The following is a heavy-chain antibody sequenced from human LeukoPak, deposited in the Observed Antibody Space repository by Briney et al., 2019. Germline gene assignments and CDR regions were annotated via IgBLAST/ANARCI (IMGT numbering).Heavy chain of an antibody. CDR1: GFTFSSYA. CDR2: ISGSGGST. Sequence: PGGSLRLSCAASGFTFSSYAMSWVRQAPGKGLEWVSAISGSGGSTYYADSVKGRFTISRDNSKNTLYLQMNSLRAEDTAVCYCAKGRVCSGGSCYSEDYYYYYMDVWGKGTTVTVSS. CDR3: AKGRVCSGGSCYSEDYYYYYMDV. J-gene: IGHJ6*03. V-gene: IGHV3-23*01. D-gene: IGHD2-15*01.